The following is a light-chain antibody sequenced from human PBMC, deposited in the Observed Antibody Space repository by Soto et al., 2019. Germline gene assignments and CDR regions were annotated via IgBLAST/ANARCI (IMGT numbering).Light chain of an antibody. V-gene: IGKV4-1*01. CDR2: WAS. Sequence: DIVMTQSPDSLAVSLGERATINCKSSQSVLYSSNNKNYLAWYQQKPGQPPKLLIYWASTRESGVPDRFSGSGSGSDFTPTISRLQAEDVAVYYGQQYYSTPLTFGGGTKVEVK. CDR3: QQYYSTPLT. CDR1: QSVLYSSNNKNY. J-gene: IGKJ4*01.